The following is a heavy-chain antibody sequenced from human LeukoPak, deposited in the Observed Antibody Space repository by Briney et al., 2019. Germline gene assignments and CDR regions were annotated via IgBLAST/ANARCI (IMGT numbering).Heavy chain of an antibody. CDR2: IIPIFGTA. Sequence: SVKVSCKASGGTFSSYAISWVRQAPGQGLEWMGGIIPIFGTANYSQKFQGRVTITADKSTSTAYMELSSLRSEDTAVYYCARAYGSGSYYPPGYWGQGTLVTVSS. CDR3: ARAYGSGSYYPPGY. CDR1: GGTFSSYA. V-gene: IGHV1-69*06. D-gene: IGHD3-10*01. J-gene: IGHJ4*02.